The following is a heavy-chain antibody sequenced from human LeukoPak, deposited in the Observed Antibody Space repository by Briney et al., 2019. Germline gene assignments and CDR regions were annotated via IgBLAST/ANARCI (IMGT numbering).Heavy chain of an antibody. CDR1: GFTFSSYG. V-gene: IGHV3-30*18. J-gene: IGHJ4*02. D-gene: IGHD5-24*01. CDR3: AKDQGDGYNSFDY. CDR2: ISYDGSNK. Sequence: GRSLRLSCAASGFTFSSYGMHWVRQAPGKGLEWVAVISYDGSNKYYADSVKGRFTISRDNSKNTLYLQMNSLRAEDTAVYYCAKDQGDGYNSFDYWGQGTLVTVSS.